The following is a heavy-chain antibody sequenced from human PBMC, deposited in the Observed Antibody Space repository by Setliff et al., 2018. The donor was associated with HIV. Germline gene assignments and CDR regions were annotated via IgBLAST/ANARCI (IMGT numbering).Heavy chain of an antibody. D-gene: IGHD6-6*01. CDR3: ARDHIAARSVDY. J-gene: IGHJ4*02. Sequence: ASVKVSCKTSAYNFNSYYMHWIRQAPGRGLEWMGLIGPSGSSTTYAQNFQGRVTMSRDTSTNTVYMELSSLRSEDTAVYYCARDHIAARSVDYWGQGTLVTVS. CDR1: AYNFNSYY. V-gene: IGHV1-46*02. CDR2: IGPSGSST.